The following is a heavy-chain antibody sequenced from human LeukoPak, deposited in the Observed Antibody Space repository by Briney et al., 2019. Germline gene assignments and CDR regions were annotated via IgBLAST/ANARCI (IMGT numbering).Heavy chain of an antibody. CDR3: AKVGSGLYGVDY. CDR1: GFTFSNDG. CDR2: VRYDGSGE. J-gene: IGHJ4*02. V-gene: IGHV3-30*02. Sequence: PGGSLRLSCAASGFTFSNDGMHWVRRAPGMGLEWVTFVRYDGSGEYYAESVKGRFTISRDNSKSTVFLRMKSLRVEDTAIYYCAKVGSGLYGVDYWGQGTLVTVSS. D-gene: IGHD6-19*01.